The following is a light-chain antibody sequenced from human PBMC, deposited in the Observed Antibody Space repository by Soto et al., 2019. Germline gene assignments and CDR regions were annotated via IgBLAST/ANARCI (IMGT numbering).Light chain of an antibody. V-gene: IGKV1-12*01. Sequence: DIQMTQSPSSVPASVGDRVTITCRASQGIDNWLAWYQQKPGKAPNLLIYGASSLQSGVPSRFSGSGSGTDFTLTISSLQPEDFATYYCQQANTFPLTFGGGTKVDIK. CDR3: QQANTFPLT. CDR1: QGIDNW. CDR2: GAS. J-gene: IGKJ4*01.